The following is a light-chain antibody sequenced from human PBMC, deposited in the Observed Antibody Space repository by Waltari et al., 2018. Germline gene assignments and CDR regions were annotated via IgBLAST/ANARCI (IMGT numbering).Light chain of an antibody. Sequence: IQLTQSPSSLSASVGDRVTITCRASQGVTTYLPWYQQKPGKAPNLLISAASTLQSGVPSRFSGSGSGTDFTLTISSLQPEDFATYYCQHLHGYPITFGGGTKVEIK. V-gene: IGKV1-9*01. CDR3: QHLHGYPIT. J-gene: IGKJ4*01. CDR1: QGVTTY. CDR2: AAS.